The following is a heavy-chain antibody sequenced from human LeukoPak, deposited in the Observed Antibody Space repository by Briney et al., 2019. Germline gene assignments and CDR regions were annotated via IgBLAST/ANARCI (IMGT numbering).Heavy chain of an antibody. CDR3: ARARILYF. J-gene: IGHJ4*02. D-gene: IGHD2/OR15-2a*01. CDR2: IYYSGST. CDR1: GGSISSYY. V-gene: IGHV4-59*01. Sequence: SETLSLTCTVSGGSISSYYWSWIRQPPGKGLEWIGYIYYSGSTNYNPSLRSRITISVDTSKNQFSLKLSSVTAADTAVYYCARARILYFGGRGPLVPVSS.